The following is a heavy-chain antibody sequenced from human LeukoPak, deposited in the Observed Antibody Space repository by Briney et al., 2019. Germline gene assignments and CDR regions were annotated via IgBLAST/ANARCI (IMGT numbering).Heavy chain of an antibody. J-gene: IGHJ5*02. V-gene: IGHV5-51*01. CDR2: IYPGDSRI. CDR1: GYSFTSYW. CDR3: ACRDLTSTWSFP. Sequence: GESLKISCQGFGYSFTSYWIGWVRQMPGKGMEWMGVIYPGDSRIRYNPSFQGQATISVDKSISTAYLQWVSLKASDTAMYYCACRDLTSTWSFPWGQGTLVTVSS. D-gene: IGHD6-13*01.